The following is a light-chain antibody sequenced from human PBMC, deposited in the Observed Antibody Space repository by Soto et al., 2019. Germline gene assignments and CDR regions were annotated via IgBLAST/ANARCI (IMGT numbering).Light chain of an antibody. CDR3: TSFTSNRLYV. CDR2: GVR. V-gene: IGLV2-14*01. CDR1: SNDIGTYDY. Sequence: QSALTQPTSVSGSPGQSITISCTGNSNDIGTYDYVSWYQQHPGKVPRLLIYGVRNRPPGISSRFFASKSGLTASLTISSLQAEDEAVYYCTSFTSNRLYVFGLGTKVTVL. J-gene: IGLJ1*01.